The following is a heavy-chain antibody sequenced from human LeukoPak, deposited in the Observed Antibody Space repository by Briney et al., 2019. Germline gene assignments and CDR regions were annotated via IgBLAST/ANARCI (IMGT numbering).Heavy chain of an antibody. CDR1: GITFSGYS. CDR2: MTTSGNTV. J-gene: IGHJ4*02. V-gene: IGHV3-48*02. Sequence: GGSLRLSCVVSGITFSGYSMIWVRQAPGKGLEWLSFMTTSGNTVFYAESVKDRFTISRDNAKKSLYLQMNSLRDEDTAVYYCARVGGATAVTMYFEYWGQGTLVTVTS. D-gene: IGHD1-26*01. CDR3: ARVGGATAVTMYFEY.